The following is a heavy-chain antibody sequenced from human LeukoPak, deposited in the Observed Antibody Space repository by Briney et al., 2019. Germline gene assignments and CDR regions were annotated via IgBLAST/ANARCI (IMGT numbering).Heavy chain of an antibody. J-gene: IGHJ4*02. Sequence: GRSLRLSCAASGFTFSSYGMHWVRQAPGKGLEWVAVISYDGSNKYYADSVKGRFTISRDNSKNTLYLQMNSLRAEDTAVYYCAKAGKDYVIDYWGQGTLVTVSS. D-gene: IGHD4-17*01. CDR2: ISYDGSNK. CDR1: GFTFSSYG. CDR3: AKAGKDYVIDY. V-gene: IGHV3-30*18.